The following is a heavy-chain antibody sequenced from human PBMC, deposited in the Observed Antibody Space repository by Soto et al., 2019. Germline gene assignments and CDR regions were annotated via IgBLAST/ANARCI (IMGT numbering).Heavy chain of an antibody. CDR2: ISGSGGST. V-gene: IGHV3-23*01. Sequence: GVLRLSCAASGFTFSSYAMSWVRQAPGKGLEWVSAISGSGGSTYYADSVKGRFTISRDNSKNTLYLQMNSLRAEDTAVYYCASSIAAPHYYYYYGMDVWGQGTTVTVSS. J-gene: IGHJ6*02. D-gene: IGHD6-6*01. CDR3: ASSIAAPHYYYYYGMDV. CDR1: GFTFSSYA.